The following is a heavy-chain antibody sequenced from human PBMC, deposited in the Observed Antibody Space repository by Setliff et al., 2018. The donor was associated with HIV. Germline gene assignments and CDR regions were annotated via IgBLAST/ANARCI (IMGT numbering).Heavy chain of an antibody. CDR3: ARVIPAGVPANWFDP. CDR1: GGSITGSPYF. D-gene: IGHD2-2*01. J-gene: IGHJ5*02. Sequence: ASETLSLTCTVSGGSITGSPYFWGWIRRPPLKGLEWIASIHYTGRTYYNPSLKSRVSTSVDPSKNHLSLKLTSVTAADTAVYYCARVIPAGVPANWFDPRGHGTLVTVSS. CDR2: IHYTGRT. V-gene: IGHV4-39*02.